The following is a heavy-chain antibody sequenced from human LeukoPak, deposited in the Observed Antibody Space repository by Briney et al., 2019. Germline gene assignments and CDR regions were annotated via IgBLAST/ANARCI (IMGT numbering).Heavy chain of an antibody. CDR3: ATKPPSMVRGVINDY. CDR2: ISSNGGST. CDR1: GFTFSSYA. Sequence: GGSLRPSCAASGFTFSSYAMHWVRQAPGKGLEYVSAISSNGGSTYYANSVKGRFTISRDNSKNTLYLQMGSLRAEDMAVYYCATKPPSMVRGVINDYWGQGTLVTVSS. D-gene: IGHD3-10*01. V-gene: IGHV3-64*01. J-gene: IGHJ4*02.